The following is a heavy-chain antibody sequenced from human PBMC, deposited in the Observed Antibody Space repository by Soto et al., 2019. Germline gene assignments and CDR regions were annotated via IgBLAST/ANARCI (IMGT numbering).Heavy chain of an antibody. CDR2: ISNSGIII. Sequence: VGSLRLSCAASGFDFSDYYMSWIRQAPGKGLEWISYISNSGIIIYYADSVKGRFTISRDNAKKSLYLQMNSLRAEDTAVYYCARENKRYFDWLLNYHYSALDVWGQGTTVTVSS. CDR3: ARENKRYFDWLLNYHYSALDV. CDR1: GFDFSDYY. V-gene: IGHV3-11*01. D-gene: IGHD3-9*01. J-gene: IGHJ6*02.